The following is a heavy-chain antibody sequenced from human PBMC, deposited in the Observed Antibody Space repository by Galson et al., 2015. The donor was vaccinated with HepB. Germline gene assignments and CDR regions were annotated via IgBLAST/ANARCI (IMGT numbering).Heavy chain of an antibody. J-gene: IGHJ6*02. V-gene: IGHV3-48*03. D-gene: IGHD3-3*01. CDR3: ARYDRARFLEWLPHYYYYYGMDV. CDR1: GFTFSSYE. Sequence: SLRLSCAASGFTFSSYEMNWVRQAPGKGLEWVSYISSSGSTIYYADSVKGRFTISRDNAKNSLYLQMNSLRAEDTAVYYCARYDRARFLEWLPHYYYYYGMDVWGQGTTVTVSS. CDR2: ISSSGSTI.